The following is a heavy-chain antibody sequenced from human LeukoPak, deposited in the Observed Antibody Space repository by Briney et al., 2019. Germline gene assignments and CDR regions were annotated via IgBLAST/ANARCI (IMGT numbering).Heavy chain of an antibody. D-gene: IGHD1-26*01. J-gene: IGHJ4*02. Sequence: GGSLRLSCAASGFTFYNYVMTWVRQAPGKGLEWVSAITLSDGYTYYADSVQGRFIISRDTSKNTVSLQMNSLTGDDTALYYCARVAGSYSSSPFDLWRKGNVVIVSS. CDR1: GFTFYNYV. CDR2: ITLSDGYT. V-gene: IGHV3-23*01. CDR3: ARVAGSYSSSPFDL.